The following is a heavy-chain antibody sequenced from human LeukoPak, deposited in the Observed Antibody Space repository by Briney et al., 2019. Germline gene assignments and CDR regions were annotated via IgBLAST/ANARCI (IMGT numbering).Heavy chain of an antibody. D-gene: IGHD3-10*01. CDR2: ISSSSSYI. CDR1: GFTFRSYS. J-gene: IGHJ4*02. V-gene: IGHV3-21*01. Sequence: GGSLRLSCAASGFTFRSYSMNGVRQAPGKGREGVSSISSSSSYIYYADSVKGRFTIPRDNAKNSLYLQMNSLRAEDTAVYYCARDGPASRGDYWGQGTLVTVSS. CDR3: ARDGPASRGDY.